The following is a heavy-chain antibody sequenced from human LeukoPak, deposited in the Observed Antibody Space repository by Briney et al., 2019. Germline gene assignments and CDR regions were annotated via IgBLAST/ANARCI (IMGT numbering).Heavy chain of an antibody. Sequence: GGSLRLSCAASGFTFSDYYMSWIRQAPGKGLEWVSYISSSSSYTKYADPVKGRFTISRDNAKNSLYLQMNSLRAEDTAVYYCARGRCYYDSSGYYHGDWGQGTLVTVSS. CDR2: ISSSSSYT. CDR1: GFTFSDYY. CDR3: ARGRCYYDSSGYYHGD. V-gene: IGHV3-11*05. J-gene: IGHJ4*02. D-gene: IGHD3-22*01.